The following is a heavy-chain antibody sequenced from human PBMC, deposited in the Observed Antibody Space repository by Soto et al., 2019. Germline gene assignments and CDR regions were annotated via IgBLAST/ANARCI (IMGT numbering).Heavy chain of an antibody. CDR2: INPSGGST. CDR3: ARAGQRKNWFDP. V-gene: IGHV1-46*01. J-gene: IGHJ5*02. CDR1: GYTFTSYY. Sequence: ASVKVSCKASGYTFTSYYMHWVRQAPGQGLEWMGIINPSGGSTSYAQKFQGRVTMTRDTSTSAVYMELSSLRSEDTAVYYCARAGQRKNWFDPWGQGTLVTVSS.